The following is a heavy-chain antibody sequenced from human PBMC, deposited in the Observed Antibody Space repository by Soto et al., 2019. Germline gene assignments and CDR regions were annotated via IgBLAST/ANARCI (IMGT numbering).Heavy chain of an antibody. V-gene: IGHV3-30*18. CDR1: GFTFSNYG. D-gene: IGHD3-3*01. J-gene: IGHJ6*02. CDR3: TKRRNVLRFLEWSSGREG. CDR2: ISDDGSNK. Sequence: GGSLRLSCAASGFTFSNYGMHWVRQAPGKGLEWVAFISDDGSNKYYADSMKGRFTMSRDNSKSTLYLQMSSLRVEDTAVYYCTKRRNVLRFLEWSSGREGWGQGPMFTDSS.